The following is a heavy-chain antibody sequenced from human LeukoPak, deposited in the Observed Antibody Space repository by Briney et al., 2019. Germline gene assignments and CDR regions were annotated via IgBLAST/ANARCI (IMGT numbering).Heavy chain of an antibody. CDR2: IYYSGST. CDR3: ARTPNKIAAAGPHFDY. V-gene: IGHV4-31*03. J-gene: IGHJ4*02. D-gene: IGHD6-13*01. CDR1: GGSISSGGYY. Sequence: SETLSLTCTVSGGSISSGGYYWSWIRQHPGKGLEWFGYIYYSGSTYYNPSLKSRVTISVDTSKNQFSLKLSSVTAADTAVYYCARTPNKIAAAGPHFDYWGQGTLVTVSS.